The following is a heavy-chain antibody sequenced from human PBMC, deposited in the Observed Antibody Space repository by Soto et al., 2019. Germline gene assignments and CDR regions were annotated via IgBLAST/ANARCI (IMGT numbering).Heavy chain of an antibody. D-gene: IGHD3-10*01. J-gene: IGHJ4*02. V-gene: IGHV3-30*18. CDR3: VKDRRASSGNLPSDFDY. CDR1: GFTFSSYG. CDR2: VSYDASAK. Sequence: GGSLRLSCAASGFTFSSYGMHWVRQAPGKGLEWVASVSYDASAKYYSDAVKGRFTISRDDSKNALYLQMNSLGAEDTAVYYCVKDRRASSGNLPSDFDYWGQGTLVTVSP.